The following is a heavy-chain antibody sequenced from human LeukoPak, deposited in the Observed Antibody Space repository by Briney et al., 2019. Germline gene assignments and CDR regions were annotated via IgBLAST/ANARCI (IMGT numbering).Heavy chain of an antibody. D-gene: IGHD3-16*01. CDR2: VSGSGDDT. V-gene: IGHV3-23*01. CDR1: GFTFSSYA. Sequence: GGSLRLSCAASGFTFSSYAMSWVRQAPGKGLEWLSAVSGSGDDTYYADSVKGRFTISRDNSKNTLYLQMNSLRAEDTAVYYCAREYLEYYDYVWGSYPFDYWGQGTLVTVSS. CDR3: AREYLEYYDYVWGSYPFDY. J-gene: IGHJ4*02.